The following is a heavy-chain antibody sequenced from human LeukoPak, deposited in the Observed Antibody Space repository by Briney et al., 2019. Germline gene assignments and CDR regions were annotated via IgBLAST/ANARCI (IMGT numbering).Heavy chain of an antibody. CDR2: ISSGSSSK. Sequence: GGSLRLSCAASGFTFNTYTMNWVRQAPGKGLEWVSYISSGSSSKDYADSVKGRFTVSRDNAKKSLFLQMNSLRVEDTAVCYCVTGGRQAVMTYWGQGTLVTVSS. CDR1: GFTFNTYT. V-gene: IGHV3-48*01. J-gene: IGHJ4*02. D-gene: IGHD2-21*01. CDR3: VTGGRQAVMTY.